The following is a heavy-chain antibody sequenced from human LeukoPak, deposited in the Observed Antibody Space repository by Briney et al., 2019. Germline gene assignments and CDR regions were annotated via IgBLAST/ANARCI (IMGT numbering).Heavy chain of an antibody. V-gene: IGHV3-38-3*01. CDR1: GFTFSSNE. Sequence: GGSLRLSCAASGFTFSSNEMSWVRQAPGKGLEWVSSISGGSTYYADSRKGRFTISRDNSKNTLHLQMNSLRAEDTAFHITMIVVVYDAFDIWGQGTMVTVSS. D-gene: IGHD3-22*01. CDR3: MIVVVYDAFDI. J-gene: IGHJ3*02. CDR2: ISGGST.